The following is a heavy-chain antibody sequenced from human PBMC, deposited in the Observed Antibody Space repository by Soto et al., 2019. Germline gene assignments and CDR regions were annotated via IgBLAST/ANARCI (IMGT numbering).Heavy chain of an antibody. CDR1: VFTFSTYA. D-gene: IGHD6-13*01. V-gene: IGHV3-30-3*01. CDR2: ISYDGSNK. CDR3: AREAAAGLDY. Sequence: SLRLSFAAPVFTFSTYAIHWVRQAPGKGLEWVAVISYDGSNKYYADSVKGRFTISRDNSKNTLYLQMNSLRAEDTAVYYFAREAAAGLDYWGKGTLVTVSS. J-gene: IGHJ4*02.